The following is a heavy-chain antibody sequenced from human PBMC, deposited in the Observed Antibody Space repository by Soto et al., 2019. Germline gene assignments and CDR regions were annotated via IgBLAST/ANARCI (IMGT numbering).Heavy chain of an antibody. Sequence: GGSLRLSCAASGFSFSSFSTQWMRWVRQAPGKGLEWVANIKPDGSEKYYVDSVMCLFTNSTDNAKNSLFLHMNSVRAEDTAGDYCARNHVWGQGTTVTVS. J-gene: IGHJ6*02. CDR2: IKPDGSEK. V-gene: IGHV3-7*01. CDR3: ARNHV. CDR1: GFSFSSFSTQW.